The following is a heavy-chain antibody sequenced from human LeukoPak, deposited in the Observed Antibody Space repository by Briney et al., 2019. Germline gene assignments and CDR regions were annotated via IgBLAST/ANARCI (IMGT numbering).Heavy chain of an antibody. D-gene: IGHD3-10*01. CDR2: INQSGST. CDR3: ASVRPLHGTASYHNNGCRPNWFDP. J-gene: IGHJ5*02. V-gene: IGHV4-34*01. CDR1: GGSFSGYY. Sequence: SETLSLTCAVLGGSFSGYYWSWSRQPPGKGREGLGEINQSGSTNDNPPLKSRVTISVDTSKHQFSLKLSSVTAADTAVYYGASVRPLHGTASYHNNGCRPNWFDPWGQGTLVTVSS.